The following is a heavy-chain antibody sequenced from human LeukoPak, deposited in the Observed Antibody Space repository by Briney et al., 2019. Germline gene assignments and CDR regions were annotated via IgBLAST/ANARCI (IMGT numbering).Heavy chain of an antibody. Sequence: SETLSLTCAVYGGSFSSYYWSWIRQPPGKGLEWIGYIYYRGLTNYNPSLRSRVTMSVDTSKTQFSLKLSSVTAADTAVYYCASVAESDAFEIWGQGTMVTVSS. CDR3: ASVAESDAFEI. V-gene: IGHV4-59*08. D-gene: IGHD2-21*01. J-gene: IGHJ3*02. CDR1: GGSFSSYY. CDR2: IYYRGLT.